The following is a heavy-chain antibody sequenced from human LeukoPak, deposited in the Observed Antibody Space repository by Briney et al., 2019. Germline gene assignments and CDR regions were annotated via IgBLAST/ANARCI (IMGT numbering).Heavy chain of an antibody. J-gene: IGHJ3*01. CDR3: AKGASSSPWTIFDV. CDR1: GFTFGNYA. V-gene: IGHV3-23*01. Sequence: PGGSLRLSCAASGFTFGNYAMSWVRQAPGKGLEWVSPISGSGGSTYYADSVKGRFTISRDNSKNTLYLLMNSLRAEDTAMYYCAKGASSSPWTIFDVWGRGTMVTVSS. D-gene: IGHD6-13*01. CDR2: ISGSGGST.